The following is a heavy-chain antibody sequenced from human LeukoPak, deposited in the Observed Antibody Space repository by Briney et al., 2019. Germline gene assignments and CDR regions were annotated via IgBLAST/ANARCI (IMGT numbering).Heavy chain of an antibody. D-gene: IGHD6-13*01. Sequence: GGFLRLSCAASGFTFSSYAMSWVRQAPGKGLEWVSDISDSGGSTYYADSVKGRFTISRDNSKNTLYLQMNSLRAEDTAVYYCAKDLRIATTGSFDYWGQGTLVTVSS. CDR1: GFTFSSYA. J-gene: IGHJ4*02. V-gene: IGHV3-23*01. CDR3: AKDLRIATTGSFDY. CDR2: ISDSGGST.